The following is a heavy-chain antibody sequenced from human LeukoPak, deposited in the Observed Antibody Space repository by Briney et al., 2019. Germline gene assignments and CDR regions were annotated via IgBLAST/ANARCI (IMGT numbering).Heavy chain of an antibody. V-gene: IGHV1-46*01. CDR2: INPGGGNT. CDR3: ARIRDGYNDAYDI. Sequence: GASVKVSCKASGYTFTNYYIHWVRQAPGQGLEWMGLINPGGGNTNYAQNFQGRGTMTRDTSASTVYMELSSLRSEDTAIYYCARIRDGYNDAYDIWGQGTVVTVPS. J-gene: IGHJ3*02. D-gene: IGHD5-24*01. CDR1: GYTFTNYY.